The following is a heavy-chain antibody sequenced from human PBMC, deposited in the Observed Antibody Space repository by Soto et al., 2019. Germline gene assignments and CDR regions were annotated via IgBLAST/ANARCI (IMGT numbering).Heavy chain of an antibody. Sequence: EVQLVESGGGLVKPGGSLRLSCAASGFTFSSYSMNWVRQAPGKGLEWVSSISSSSSYIYYADSVKGRFTISRDNAKNSLYLQMNSLRAEDTAVYYCARDGYGDQAIDYWGQGTLVTVSS. CDR3: ARDGYGDQAIDY. V-gene: IGHV3-21*01. CDR1: GFTFSSYS. D-gene: IGHD4-17*01. CDR2: ISSSSSYI. J-gene: IGHJ4*02.